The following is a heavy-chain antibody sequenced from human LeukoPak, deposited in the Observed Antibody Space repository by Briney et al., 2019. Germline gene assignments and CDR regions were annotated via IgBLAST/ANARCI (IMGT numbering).Heavy chain of an antibody. Sequence: SETLSLTCTVSGGSISSYYWTWIRQSPGKGLEWIGYIYYSGSTNYNPSLKSRVTISVDTSKNQFSLRLSSVTAADAAVYYCARYYGAGSYSTYYYFGMDVWGQGTTVTVSS. CDR2: IYYSGST. V-gene: IGHV4-59*08. J-gene: IGHJ6*02. CDR3: ARYYGAGSYSTYYYFGMDV. CDR1: GGSISSYY. D-gene: IGHD3-10*01.